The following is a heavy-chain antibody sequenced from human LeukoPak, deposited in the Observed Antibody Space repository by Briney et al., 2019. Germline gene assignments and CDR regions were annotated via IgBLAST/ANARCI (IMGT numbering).Heavy chain of an antibody. J-gene: IGHJ5*02. CDR3: ARAHYGGNLGSWFDP. CDR2: NYYSGST. Sequence: SETLSLTCTVSGGSISSGGYYWSWIRQHPGKGLEWIGYNYYSGSTYYNPSLKSRVTISVDTSKNQFSLKLSSVTAADTAVYYCARAHYGGNLGSWFDPWGQGTLVTVSS. V-gene: IGHV4-31*03. CDR1: GGSISSGGYY. D-gene: IGHD4-23*01.